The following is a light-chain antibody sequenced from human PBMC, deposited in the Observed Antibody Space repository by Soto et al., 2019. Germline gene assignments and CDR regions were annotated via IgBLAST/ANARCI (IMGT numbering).Light chain of an antibody. CDR3: MQGTHWPPT. CDR1: PSFVYSDGNTY. J-gene: IGKJ5*01. CDR2: KVS. V-gene: IGKV2-30*01. Sequence: VVTQSHLSQPVPLGQPGSISCSYCPSFVYSDGNTYLNWFQQRPGQCPRRLIYKVSKRGSGVPDRFSGSGSGTDFTLKISRVEAVDVGVYYCMQGTHWPPTFGQGKRLAI.